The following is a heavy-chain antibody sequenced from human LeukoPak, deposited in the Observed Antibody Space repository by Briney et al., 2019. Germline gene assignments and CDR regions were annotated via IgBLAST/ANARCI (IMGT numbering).Heavy chain of an antibody. CDR2: IWYDGSNK. Sequence: GGSLRLSCAASGFTFSSYGMHWVRQAPGKGLEWVAVIWYDGSNKYYADSVKGRFTISRDNSKNTMYLQMNSLRAEDTAVYFCGRDTLGYDLLYWGRGTLVTVSS. D-gene: IGHD3/OR15-3a*01. CDR1: GFTFSSYG. J-gene: IGHJ4*02. CDR3: GRDTLGYDLLY. V-gene: IGHV3-33*01.